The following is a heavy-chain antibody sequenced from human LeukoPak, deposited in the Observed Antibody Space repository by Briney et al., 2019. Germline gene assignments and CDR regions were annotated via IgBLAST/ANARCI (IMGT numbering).Heavy chain of an antibody. V-gene: IGHV3-15*01. J-gene: IGHJ4*02. CDR3: TKGFWRRGYYFDY. CDR1: GFTFSNAW. CDR2: IKSKTDGGTT. D-gene: IGHD3-3*01. Sequence: PGGSLRLSCAASGFTFSNAWMSWVRQAPGKGLEWVGRIKSKTDGGTTDYAAPVKGRFTISRDDSKNTLYLQMNSLKTEDTVVYYCTKGFWRRGYYFDYWGQGTLVTVSS.